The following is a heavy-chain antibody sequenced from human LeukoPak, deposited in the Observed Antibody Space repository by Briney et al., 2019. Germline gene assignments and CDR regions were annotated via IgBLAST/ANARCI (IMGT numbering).Heavy chain of an antibody. J-gene: IGHJ4*02. CDR2: ISAYNGNT. Sequence: ASVKVSCKASGYTFTSYGISWVRQAPGQGLEWMGWISAYNGNTNYAQKLQGRVTMTTDTSTSTAYMELRSLRSDDTAVYYCARDIYCSSTSCYAIPFDYWGQGTLVTVSS. V-gene: IGHV1-18*01. CDR3: ARDIYCSSTSCYAIPFDY. CDR1: GYTFTSYG. D-gene: IGHD2-2*01.